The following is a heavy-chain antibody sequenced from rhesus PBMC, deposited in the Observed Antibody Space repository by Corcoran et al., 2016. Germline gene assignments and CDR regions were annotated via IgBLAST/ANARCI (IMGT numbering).Heavy chain of an antibody. CDR1: GGSISGCY. Sequence: QVQLQESGPGLVKPSETLSLTCAVSGGSISGCYWNWIRQPPGEGLEWIGVIGGGSGTTSYNPSLKSRVTISTDTSKDQFSLELRSVTAADTALYYCARFSGYYPNFNSWGRGVLVTVSS. V-gene: IGHV4-165*02. D-gene: IGHD3-28*01. J-gene: IGHJ4*01. CDR3: ARFSGYYPNFNS. CDR2: IGGGSGTT.